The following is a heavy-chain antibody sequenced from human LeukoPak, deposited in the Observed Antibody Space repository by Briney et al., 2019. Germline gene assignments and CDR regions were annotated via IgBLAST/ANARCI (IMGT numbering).Heavy chain of an antibody. Sequence: GGSLRLSCAASGFTFSSYGMHWVRQPPGKGLEWVAVISYDGSNKYYADSVKGRFTISRDNSKNTLYLQMNSLRAGDTAVYYCAKSRLGYCSGGSCYYFDYWGQGTLVTVSS. J-gene: IGHJ4*02. CDR2: ISYDGSNK. V-gene: IGHV3-30*18. D-gene: IGHD2-15*01. CDR3: AKSRLGYCSGGSCYYFDY. CDR1: GFTFSSYG.